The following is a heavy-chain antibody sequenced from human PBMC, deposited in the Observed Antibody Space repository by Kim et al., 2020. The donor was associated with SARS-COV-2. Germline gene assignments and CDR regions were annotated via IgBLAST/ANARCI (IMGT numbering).Heavy chain of an antibody. CDR3: ARAHYSSSWLGY. V-gene: IGHV4-34*01. J-gene: IGHJ4*02. D-gene: IGHD6-13*01. Sequence: HHNPYLKSRITISVDTAKTQFSLKLSSVTAADAAVYYWARAHYSSSWLGYWGQGTLVTVSS.